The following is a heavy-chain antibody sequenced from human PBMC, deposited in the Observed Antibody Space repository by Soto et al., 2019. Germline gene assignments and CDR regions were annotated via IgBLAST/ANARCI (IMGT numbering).Heavy chain of an antibody. CDR3: AGDGSYESNGNWVGDSALDI. V-gene: IGHV1-18*01. CDR1: DYMFTTYG. D-gene: IGHD3-16*01. J-gene: IGHJ3*02. Sequence: QVQLVQSGAEVKMPGASVVVSCRASDYMFTTYGVSWVRQAPGQGLEWMGWISGYNDNTNYAQKFQGRVTMTTDTCPSTSYMELRSLRSDDTAVYYCAGDGSYESNGNWVGDSALDIWGQGTMVTISP. CDR2: ISGYNDNT.